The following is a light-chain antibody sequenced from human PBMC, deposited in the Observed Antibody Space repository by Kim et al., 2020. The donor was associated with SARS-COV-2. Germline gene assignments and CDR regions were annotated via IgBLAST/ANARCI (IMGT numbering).Light chain of an antibody. V-gene: IGKV1-5*03. CDR1: QRISSW. Sequence: ASVGDRVTITCRASQRISSWLAWYQQKPGKAPKLLIYKASSLESGVPSRFSGSGSGTEFTLTISSLQPDDFATYYCQQYNSYSPYTFGQGTKLEI. CDR2: KAS. J-gene: IGKJ2*01. CDR3: QQYNSYSPYT.